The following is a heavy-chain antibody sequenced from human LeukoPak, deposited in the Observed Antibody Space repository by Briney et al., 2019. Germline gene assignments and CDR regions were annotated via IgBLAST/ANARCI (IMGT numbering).Heavy chain of an antibody. V-gene: IGHV3-48*03. CDR1: GFTFSNYE. D-gene: IGHD2-2*01. CDR2: ISSSGSTI. Sequence: GGSLRLSCAASGFTFSNYEMNWVRQAPGKGLEWVSYISSSGSTIYYADSVKGRFTISRDNAKNSLYLQMNSLRAEDTAVYYCARALYLPENYYYYYGMDVWGKGTTVTVSS. CDR3: ARALYLPENYYYYYGMDV. J-gene: IGHJ6*04.